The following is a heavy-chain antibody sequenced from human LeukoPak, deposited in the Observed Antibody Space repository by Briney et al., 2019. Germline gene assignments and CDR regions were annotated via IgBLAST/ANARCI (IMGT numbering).Heavy chain of an antibody. CDR3: ARQDGDPRRAYYFDY. J-gene: IGHJ4*02. V-gene: IGHV4-59*01. Sequence: PSETLSLTCTVSGGSISDYYWSWIRQSPGKGLEWIAHIHYSGSTNYNSSLASRVTISMDTSKRQISLKLSSVTAADTAVYYCARQDGDPRRAYYFDYWGQGTLVTVSS. D-gene: IGHD4-17*01. CDR2: IHYSGST. CDR1: GGSISDYY.